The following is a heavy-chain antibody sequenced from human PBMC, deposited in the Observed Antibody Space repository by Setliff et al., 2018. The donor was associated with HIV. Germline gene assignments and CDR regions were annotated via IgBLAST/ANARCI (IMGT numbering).Heavy chain of an antibody. CDR1: RFNFGGYS. CDR3: TTGTRLVD. Sequence: KPGGSLRLSCAGSRFNFGGYSMSWVRQAPGKGLEWVGRIKSKTDGGTTDYAAPVKGRFTISRDDSKNTLYLQMNSLKIEDTAVYYCTTGTRLVDWGQGALVTVSS. J-gene: IGHJ4*02. CDR2: IKSKTDGGTT. V-gene: IGHV3-15*01. D-gene: IGHD2-21*01.